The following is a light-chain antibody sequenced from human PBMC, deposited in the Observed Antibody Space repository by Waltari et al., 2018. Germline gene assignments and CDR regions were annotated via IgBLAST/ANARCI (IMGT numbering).Light chain of an antibody. CDR1: QSLLHSNGYNY. V-gene: IGKV2-28*01. Sequence: DIVMTQSPLSLPVTPGEPASISCRPSQSLLHSNGYNYLDWFLQKPGQSPQLLIYLGSNRASGVPERFSGSGSGTDFTLKISRVEADDVGVYYCMQTLQTPFTFGLGTKVDIK. CDR3: MQTLQTPFT. CDR2: LGS. J-gene: IGKJ3*01.